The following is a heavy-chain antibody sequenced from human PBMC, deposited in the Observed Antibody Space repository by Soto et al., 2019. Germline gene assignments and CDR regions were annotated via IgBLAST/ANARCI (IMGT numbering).Heavy chain of an antibody. Sequence: LRLSCAASGFTFSSYSMNWVRQAPGKGLEWVSYISSSSSTIYYADYVKGRFTISRDNAKNSLYLQMNSLRDEDTAVYYCVTRLQSILYYGMDGWGQGNTVTASS. D-gene: IGHD2-21*02. CDR2: ISSSSSTI. CDR1: GFTFSSYS. J-gene: IGHJ6*02. CDR3: VTRLQSILYYGMDG. V-gene: IGHV3-48*02.